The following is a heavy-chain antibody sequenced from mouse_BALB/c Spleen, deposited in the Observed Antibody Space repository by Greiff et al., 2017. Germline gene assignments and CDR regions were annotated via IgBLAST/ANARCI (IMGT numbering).Heavy chain of an antibody. CDR2: IWAGGST. D-gene: IGHD2-4*01. J-gene: IGHJ3*01. CDR1: GFSLTSYG. V-gene: IGHV2-9*02. CDR3: ARDYDYDAWFAY. Sequence: VKLMESGPGLVAPSQSLSITCTVSGFSLTSYGVHWVRQPPGKGLEWLGVIWAGGSTNYNSALMSRLSISKDNSKSQVFLKMNSLQTDDTAMYYCARDYDYDAWFAYWGQGTLVTVSA.